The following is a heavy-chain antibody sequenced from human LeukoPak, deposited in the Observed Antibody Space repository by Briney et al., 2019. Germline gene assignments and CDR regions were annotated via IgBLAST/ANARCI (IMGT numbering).Heavy chain of an antibody. J-gene: IGHJ4*02. CDR1: GFTFSNFA. Sequence: GGSLRVSCTASGFTFSNFAMSWVRQAPGKGLEWVSTITGGSGAKYYADSVKGRFTISRDNSKDTLYLQMHSLRAEGTAVYFCAKDTPLTTYTSGWSSNSFDYWGQGTLVAVSS. V-gene: IGHV3-23*01. D-gene: IGHD6-19*01. CDR2: ITGGSGAK. CDR3: AKDTPLTTYTSGWSSNSFDY.